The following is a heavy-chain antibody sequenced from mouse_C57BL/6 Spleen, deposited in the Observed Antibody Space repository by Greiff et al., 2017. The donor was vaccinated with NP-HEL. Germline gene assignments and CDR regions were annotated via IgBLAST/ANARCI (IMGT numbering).Heavy chain of an antibody. CDR1: GYTFTSYW. V-gene: IGHV1-55*01. D-gene: IGHD4-1*02. J-gene: IGHJ3*01. CDR3: ATNWAFAY. CDR2: IYPGSGST. Sequence: QVHVKQSGAELVKPGASVKMSCKASGYTFTSYWITWVKQRPGQGLEWIGDIYPGSGSTNYNEKFKSKATLTVDTSSSTAYMQLSSLTSEDSAVYYCATNWAFAYWGQGTLVTVSA.